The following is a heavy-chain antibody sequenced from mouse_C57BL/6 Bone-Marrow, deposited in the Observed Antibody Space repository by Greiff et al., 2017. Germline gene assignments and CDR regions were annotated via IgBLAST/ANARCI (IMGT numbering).Heavy chain of an antibody. CDR3: AGEGRVILFFDY. CDR2: IYPGSGNT. J-gene: IGHJ2*01. Sequence: QVQLKQSGPELVKPGASVKISCKASGYSFTSYYIHWVKQRPGQGLEWIGWIYPGSGNTKYNEKFKGKATLTADTSSSTAYMQLSSLTSEDSAVYYCAGEGRVILFFDYWGQGTTLTVSS. CDR1: GYSFTSYY. V-gene: IGHV1-66*01. D-gene: IGHD1-1*02.